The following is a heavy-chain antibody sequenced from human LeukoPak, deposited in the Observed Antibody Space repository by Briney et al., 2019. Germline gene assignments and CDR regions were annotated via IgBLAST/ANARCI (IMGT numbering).Heavy chain of an antibody. D-gene: IGHD3-3*01. J-gene: IGHJ6*02. V-gene: IGHV1-18*01. Sequence: ASVKVSCKASGYTFTSYGISWVRQAPGQGLEWMGWISAYNGNTNYAQKLQGRVTMTTDTSTSTAYMELRSLRSDDTAVYYCAAIRFLEWPDPHYYYGMDVWGQGTTVTVSS. CDR1: GYTFTSYG. CDR2: ISAYNGNT. CDR3: AAIRFLEWPDPHYYYGMDV.